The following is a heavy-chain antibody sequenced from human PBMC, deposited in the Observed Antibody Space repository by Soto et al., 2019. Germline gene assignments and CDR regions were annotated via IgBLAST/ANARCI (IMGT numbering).Heavy chain of an antibody. V-gene: IGHV5-51*01. J-gene: IGHJ6*02. CDR3: AKLSTSPSKDLSFSYFSIDV. CDR1: EYTFTNHW. CDR2: IYPFDSDT. D-gene: IGHD1-26*01. Sequence: GAPLKISCQGSEYTFTNHWIGWVRQLPGKGLEWMGIIYPFDSDTRYSPSFRGRVTISADRSITTAYLQWSSLKASDTAMYFCAKLSTSPSKDLSFSYFSIDVWGPGTTVTVSS.